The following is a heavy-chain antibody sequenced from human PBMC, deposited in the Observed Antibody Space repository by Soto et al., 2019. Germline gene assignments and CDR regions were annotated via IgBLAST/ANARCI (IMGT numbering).Heavy chain of an antibody. CDR2: IHYSGTT. Sequence: SETLSLTCTVSGGSMRNYVWTWIRQPPGKGLEWIGYIHYSGTTSFFPSYNPSLRSRVTISEDTSKNQFSLKLLSVTAADTAVYFCAAGEVSRRNLAPYSLDFWGQGTLVTVSS. CDR1: GGSMRNYV. D-gene: IGHD2-21*01. CDR3: AAGEVSRRNLAPYSLDF. J-gene: IGHJ4*02. V-gene: IGHV4-59*01.